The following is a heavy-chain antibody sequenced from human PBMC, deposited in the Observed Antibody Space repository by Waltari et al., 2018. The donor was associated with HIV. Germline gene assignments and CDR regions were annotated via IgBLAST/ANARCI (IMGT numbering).Heavy chain of an antibody. Sequence: EVQLVESGGGLVQPGRSLRLSCAASGFTFDDYAMHWVRQAPGKGLEWVSGISWNSGSIGYADSVKGRFTISRDNAKNSLYLQMNSLRAEDTALYYCAKDTSSDYPIYGMDVWGQGTTVTVSS. J-gene: IGHJ6*02. V-gene: IGHV3-9*01. CDR3: AKDTSSDYPIYGMDV. CDR1: GFTFDDYA. D-gene: IGHD4-17*01. CDR2: ISWNSGSI.